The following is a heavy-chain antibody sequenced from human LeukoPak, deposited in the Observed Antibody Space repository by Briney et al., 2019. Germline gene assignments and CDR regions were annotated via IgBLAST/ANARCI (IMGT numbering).Heavy chain of an antibody. D-gene: IGHD6-13*01. CDR1: GYTFTSYG. V-gene: IGHV1-18*01. CDR2: ISAYNGNT. CDR3: ARDGRQQLVRNYYMDV. Sequence: ASVKVSCKASGYTFTSYGISWVRQAPGQGLEWMGWISAYNGNTNYAQKLQGRVTMTTDTSTSTAYMELRSLRSDDTAVYYCARDGRQQLVRNYYMDVWGKGTTVTVSS. J-gene: IGHJ6*03.